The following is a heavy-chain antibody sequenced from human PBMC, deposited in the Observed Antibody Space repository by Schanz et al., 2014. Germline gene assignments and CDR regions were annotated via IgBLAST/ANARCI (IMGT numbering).Heavy chain of an antibody. CDR2: INSDGTTP. CDR1: GFIFSSDY. V-gene: IGHV3-74*01. D-gene: IGHD3-16*01. CDR3: ARSYHDDDDYTRALDM. J-gene: IGHJ3*02. Sequence: EVQLVESGGGFVQPGGSLRLSCAASGFIFSSDYMHWVRQAPGKGLVWVSCINSDGTTPTYADSVKGRFTISRDNAKNTVSLQMTSLRVEDTAVYYCARSYHDDDDYTRALDMWGQGTMVTVSS.